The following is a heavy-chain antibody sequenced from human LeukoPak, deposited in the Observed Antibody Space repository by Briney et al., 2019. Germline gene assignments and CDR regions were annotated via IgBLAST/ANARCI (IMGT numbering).Heavy chain of an antibody. CDR1: GFTFSSYS. J-gene: IGHJ6*03. CDR3: AREEYQLLPDYYYMDV. CDR2: ISSSSSTI. Sequence: PGGSLRLSCAASGFTFSSYSMNWVRQAPGKGLEWVSYISSSSSTIYYADSVKGRFTISRDNAKNSLYLQVNSLRAEDTAVYYCAREEYQLLPDYYYMDVWGKGTTVTVSS. D-gene: IGHD2-2*01. V-gene: IGHV3-48*01.